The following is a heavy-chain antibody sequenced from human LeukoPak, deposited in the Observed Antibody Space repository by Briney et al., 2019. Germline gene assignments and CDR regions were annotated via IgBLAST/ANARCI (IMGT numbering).Heavy chain of an antibody. CDR1: GFTFSTYA. CDR2: ISGSGGST. J-gene: IGHJ4*02. Sequence: PGGSLRLSCAASGFTFSTYAVNWVRQAPGKGLEWVSAISGSGGSTYYADSVKGRFTISRDNSKNTLYLQMNSLRAEDTAVYYCAKQGHTIFGVVIIPGAFDYWGQGTLVTVSS. CDR3: AKQGHTIFGVVIIPGAFDY. D-gene: IGHD3-3*01. V-gene: IGHV3-23*01.